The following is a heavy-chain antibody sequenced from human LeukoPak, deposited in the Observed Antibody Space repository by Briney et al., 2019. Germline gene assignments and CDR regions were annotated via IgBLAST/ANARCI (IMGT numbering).Heavy chain of an antibody. V-gene: IGHV4-59*01. Sequence: SETLSLTCTVSGGSISSYYWSWIRQPPGKGLEWIGYIYYSGSTNYNPSLKSRVTISVDTSKNQFSLKLSSVTAADTAVYYCARGSGLTGYAYYFDYWGQGTPVTVSS. CDR1: GGSISSYY. J-gene: IGHJ4*02. D-gene: IGHD3-9*01. CDR2: IYYSGST. CDR3: ARGSGLTGYAYYFDY.